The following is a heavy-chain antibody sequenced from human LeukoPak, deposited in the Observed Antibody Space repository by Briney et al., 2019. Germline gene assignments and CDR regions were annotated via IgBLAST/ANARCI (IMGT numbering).Heavy chain of an antibody. Sequence: PGGSLRLSCAASGFTFSSYWMSWVRQAPGKGLEWVANIKQDGSEKYYVDSVKGRFTISRDNAKNSLYLQMNSLRAEDTAVYYCARESPSEVSATLDYWGQGTLVTVSS. D-gene: IGHD2-15*01. J-gene: IGHJ4*02. CDR3: ARESPSEVSATLDY. V-gene: IGHV3-7*01. CDR1: GFTFSSYW. CDR2: IKQDGSEK.